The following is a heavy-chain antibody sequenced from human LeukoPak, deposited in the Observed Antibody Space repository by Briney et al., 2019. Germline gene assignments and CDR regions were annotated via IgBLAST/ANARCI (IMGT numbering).Heavy chain of an antibody. D-gene: IGHD3-22*01. Sequence: GGSLRLSCAASGFTFSSYGMHWVRQAPGKGLEWVAVISYDGSNKYYADSVKGRFTISRDNSKNTLYLQMNSLRAEDRAVYYCAKEVEVVVGGLAIGGQGTMGTVSP. CDR2: ISYDGSNK. V-gene: IGHV3-30*18. CDR3: AKEVEVVVGGLAI. J-gene: IGHJ3*02. CDR1: GFTFSSYG.